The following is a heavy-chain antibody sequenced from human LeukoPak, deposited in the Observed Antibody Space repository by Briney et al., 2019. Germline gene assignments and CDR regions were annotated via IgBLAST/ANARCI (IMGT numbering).Heavy chain of an antibody. Sequence: ASVKVSFKASGGTFSSYATSWVRQAPGQGLAWMGRIIPIFGTANYPQKFHGRVTITTDESTSTAYMELSSLRSEDTAVYYCASTLESYGLWGYYMDVWGKGTTVTVSS. D-gene: IGHD5-18*01. CDR2: IIPIFGTA. CDR1: GGTFSSYA. CDR3: ASTLESYGLWGYYMDV. J-gene: IGHJ6*03. V-gene: IGHV1-69*05.